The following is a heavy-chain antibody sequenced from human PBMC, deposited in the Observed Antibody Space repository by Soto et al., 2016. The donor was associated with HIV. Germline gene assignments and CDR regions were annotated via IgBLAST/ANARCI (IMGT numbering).Heavy chain of an antibody. J-gene: IGHJ3*02. D-gene: IGHD3-3*01. V-gene: IGHV4-59*01. CDR1: GGSISSYY. CDR3: ARDRGSTIFGVVYAFDI. Sequence: QVQLQESGPGLVKPSETLSLTCTVSGGSISSYYWSWIRQPPGKGLEWIGYIYYSGSTNYNPSLKSRVTISVDTSKNQFSLKLSSVTAADTAVYYCARDRGSTIFGVVYAFDIWGQGTMVTVSS. CDR2: IYYSGST.